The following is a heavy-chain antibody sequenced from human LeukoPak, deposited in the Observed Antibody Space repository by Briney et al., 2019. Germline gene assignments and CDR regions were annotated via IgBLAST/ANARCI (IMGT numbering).Heavy chain of an antibody. CDR1: GFTVTSNY. J-gene: IGHJ4*02. V-gene: IGHV3-53*01. Sequence: GGSLRLSCAASGFTVTSNYMNWVRQAPGKGLEWVSVIYSGGSTNYADSVKGRFTISRDKSKNTLYLRMNSLRAEDTAVYYCIYGYTLDFWGQGTLVTVSS. D-gene: IGHD5-18*01. CDR3: IYGYTLDF. CDR2: IYSGGST.